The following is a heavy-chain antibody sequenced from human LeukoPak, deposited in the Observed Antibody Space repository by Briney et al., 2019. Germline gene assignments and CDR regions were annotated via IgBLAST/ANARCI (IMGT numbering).Heavy chain of an antibody. D-gene: IGHD3-10*01. Sequence: GGSLRLSCAASGFTVSSNYMSWVRQAPGKGLEWVSVIYSGGSTYYADSVKGRFTISRDNSKNTLYLQMNSLRAEDTAVYYCAKGGVLLWFGELSGGQGTLVTVSS. J-gene: IGHJ4*02. CDR3: AKGGVLLWFGELS. CDR2: IYSGGST. CDR1: GFTVSSNY. V-gene: IGHV3-53*05.